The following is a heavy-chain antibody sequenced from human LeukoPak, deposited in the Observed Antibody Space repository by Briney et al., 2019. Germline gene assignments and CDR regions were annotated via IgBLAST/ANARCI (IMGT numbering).Heavy chain of an antibody. D-gene: IGHD1-26*01. CDR1: GFTFSSYS. CDR2: ISSSSSYI. Sequence: GGSLRLSCAASGFTFSSYSMNWVRQAPGKGLEWVSSISSSSSYIYYADSVKGRFTISRDNAKNSLYLQMNSLRAEDTAVYYCARSSGSYRQYYFDYWGQGTLVTVSS. J-gene: IGHJ4*02. CDR3: ARSSGSYRQYYFDY. V-gene: IGHV3-21*01.